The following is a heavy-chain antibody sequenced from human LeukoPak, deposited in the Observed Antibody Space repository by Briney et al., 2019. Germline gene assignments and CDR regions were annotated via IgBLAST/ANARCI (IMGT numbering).Heavy chain of an antibody. V-gene: IGHV3-23*01. CDR2: ISGSGGST. D-gene: IGHD2-15*01. J-gene: IGHJ4*02. CDR1: GFTFSSYS. Sequence: GGSLRLSCAASGFTFSSYSMNWVRQAPGKGLEWVSAISGSGGSTYYADSVKGRFTISRDNSKNTLYLQMNSLRAEDTAVYYCAKLSGYCSGGSCSPIFDYWGQGTLVTVSS. CDR3: AKLSGYCSGGSCSPIFDY.